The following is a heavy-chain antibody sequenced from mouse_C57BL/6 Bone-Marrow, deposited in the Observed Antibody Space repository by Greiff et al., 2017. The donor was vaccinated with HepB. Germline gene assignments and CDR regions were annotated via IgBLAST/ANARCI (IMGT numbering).Heavy chain of an antibody. CDR3: ARPVGRAMDY. J-gene: IGHJ4*01. V-gene: IGHV5-6*01. Sequence: EVKLMESGGDLVKPGGSLKLSCAASGFTFSSYGMSWVRQTPDKRLEWVATISSGGSYTYYPDSVKGRFTISRDNAKNTLYLQMSSLKSEDTAMYYCARPVGRAMDYWGQGTSVTVSS. CDR1: GFTFSSYG. CDR2: ISSGGSYT. D-gene: IGHD4-1*01.